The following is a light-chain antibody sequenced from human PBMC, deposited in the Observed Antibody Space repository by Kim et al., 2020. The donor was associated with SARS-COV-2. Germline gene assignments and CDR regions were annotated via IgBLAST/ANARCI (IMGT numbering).Light chain of an antibody. J-gene: IGLJ2*01. CDR3: QSADSSGTLVV. V-gene: IGLV3-25*03. CDR2: KDS. Sequence: SYELTQPPSVSVSPGQTARITCSGDALPKQYAFWYQQKPGQAPVLVIYKDSERPSGIPERFSGSSSGTTVTVTISGVQAEDEADYYCQSADSSGTLVVFGGGTQLTVL. CDR1: ALPKQY.